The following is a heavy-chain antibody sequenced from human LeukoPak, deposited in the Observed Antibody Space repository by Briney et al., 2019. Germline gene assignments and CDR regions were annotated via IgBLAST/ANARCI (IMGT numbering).Heavy chain of an antibody. Sequence: GRSLRLSCAASGFTFSTYGMHWVRQAPGKGLEWVAVMWYDGSNKYYADSVKRRFTICRDNYKNTVYPQINIMSDEDAAYYYRAKDRQCGDNQNRGVFDSSGQGSLVTVSS. CDR3: AKDRQCGDNQNRGVFDS. V-gene: IGHV3-33*06. CDR1: GFTFSTYG. D-gene: IGHD3-10*01. J-gene: IGHJ4*02. CDR2: MWYDGSNK.